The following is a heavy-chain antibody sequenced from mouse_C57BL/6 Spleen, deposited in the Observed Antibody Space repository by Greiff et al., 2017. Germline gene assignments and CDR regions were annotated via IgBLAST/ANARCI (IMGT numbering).Heavy chain of an antibody. D-gene: IGHD1-1*01. Sequence: QVQLQQPGAELVKPGASVKLSCKASGYTFTSYWMHWVKQRPGQGLEWIGMIHPNSGSTNYNEKFKSKATLTVDKSSSTAYMQLSSLTSEDSAVYYCATYGSSLYWYFDVWGTGTTVTVSS. CDR1: GYTFTSYW. J-gene: IGHJ1*03. V-gene: IGHV1-64*01. CDR3: ATYGSSLYWYFDV. CDR2: IHPNSGST.